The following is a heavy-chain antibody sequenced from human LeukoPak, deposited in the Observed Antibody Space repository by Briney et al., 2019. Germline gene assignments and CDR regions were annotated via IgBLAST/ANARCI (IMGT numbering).Heavy chain of an antibody. Sequence: SETLSLTCTVSGGSISSGSYYWSWIRQPAGKGLEWIGRIYTSGSTNYNPSLKSRVTISVDTSKNQFSLKLSSVTAADTAVYYCARYSSSWANFDYWGQGTLVTVSS. CDR2: IYTSGST. CDR3: ARYSSSWANFDY. CDR1: GGSISSGSYY. D-gene: IGHD6-13*01. J-gene: IGHJ4*02. V-gene: IGHV4-61*02.